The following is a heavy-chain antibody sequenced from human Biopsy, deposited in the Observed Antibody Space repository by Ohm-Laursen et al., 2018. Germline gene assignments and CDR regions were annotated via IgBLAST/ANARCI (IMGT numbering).Heavy chain of an antibody. J-gene: IGHJ4*02. CDR3: ARGSNDFGGLYFPR. CDR2: ISCTGYT. D-gene: IGHD4-23*01. Sequence: GTLSLTCSVSGGSFTGHYWSWSRQPPGKGLEWIGHISCTGYTSYNASLKSRVTISVDTSRNHFSLRLSSLTAADTAVYYCARGSNDFGGLYFPRWGQGTLLTVSS. CDR1: GGSFTGHY. V-gene: IGHV4-59*11.